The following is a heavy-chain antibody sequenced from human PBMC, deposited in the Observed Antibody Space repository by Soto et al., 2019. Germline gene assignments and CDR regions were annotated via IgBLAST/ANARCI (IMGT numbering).Heavy chain of an antibody. CDR2: IYYSGST. V-gene: IGHV4-59*01. J-gene: IGHJ4*02. D-gene: IGHD2-15*01. CDR1: GGSISSYY. Sequence: SETLSLTCTVSGGSISSYYWSWIRQPPGKGLEWIGYIYYSGSTNYNPSLKSRVTISVDTSKNQSSLKLSSVTAADTAVYYCARVLVAAGFDYWGQGTLVTVSS. CDR3: ARVLVAAGFDY.